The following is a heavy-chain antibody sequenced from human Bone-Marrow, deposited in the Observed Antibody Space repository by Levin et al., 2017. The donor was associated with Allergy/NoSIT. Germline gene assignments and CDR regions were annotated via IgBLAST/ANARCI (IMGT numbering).Heavy chain of an antibody. CDR2: IYYSGTT. D-gene: IGHD4-17*01. J-gene: IGHJ4*02. CDR1: GDSFDNGAYY. Sequence: SETLSLTCTVSGDSFDNGAYYWTWIRQHPGKGLEWIAYIYYSGTTFYNPSLKSPFTMSIDTSKRQFSLKLSSVTAADTAVYYCARGHANGDYFDFWGQGKLVTVSS. V-gene: IGHV4-31*01. CDR3: ARGHANGDYFDF.